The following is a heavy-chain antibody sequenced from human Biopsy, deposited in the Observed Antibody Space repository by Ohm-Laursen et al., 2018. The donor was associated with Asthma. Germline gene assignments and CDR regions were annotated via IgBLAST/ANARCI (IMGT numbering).Heavy chain of an antibody. V-gene: IGHV1-18*04. CDR1: GYTFRSYG. CDR3: ARHPYNFGGFDY. D-gene: IGHD5-24*01. Sequence: ASVKVSCKVSGYTFRSYGVSWVRQAPGQGLEWMGWISPFTGDTHFGQKFQGRVTMTTDTSTDTDYMELRSLGSDDTAVYYCARHPYNFGGFDYWGQGSPVLVSS. CDR2: ISPFTGDT. J-gene: IGHJ4*02.